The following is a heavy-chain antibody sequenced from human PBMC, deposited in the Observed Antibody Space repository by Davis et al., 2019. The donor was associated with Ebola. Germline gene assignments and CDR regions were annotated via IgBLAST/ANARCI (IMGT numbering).Heavy chain of an antibody. V-gene: IGHV4-39*01. Sequence: SETLSLTCTVSGGSISSSSYYWGWIRQPPGKGLEWIGGLSSSGSTYYSPSLKSRLTMSVDASRSQFSLKLNSLTAADTAVYYCATRGTTVTTRSIDYWGQGTLVTVSS. D-gene: IGHD4-17*01. J-gene: IGHJ4*02. CDR1: GGSISSSSYY. CDR3: ATRGTTVTTRSIDY. CDR2: LSSSGST.